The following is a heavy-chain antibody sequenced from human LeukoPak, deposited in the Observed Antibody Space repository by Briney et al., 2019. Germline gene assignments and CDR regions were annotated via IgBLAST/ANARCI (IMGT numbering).Heavy chain of an antibody. D-gene: IGHD3-10*01. CDR3: ARDRSGLKYFDF. J-gene: IGHJ4*02. CDR1: GFTFSSYW. V-gene: IGHV3-33*08. CDR2: IWYDGSDK. Sequence: PGGSLRLSCAASGFTFSSYWMHWVRQAPGKGLEWVAVIWYDGSDKKYADSVKGRFTISRDNSKNTLHLQMNSLRADDTAVYYCARDRSGLKYFDFWGQGTLVTVSS.